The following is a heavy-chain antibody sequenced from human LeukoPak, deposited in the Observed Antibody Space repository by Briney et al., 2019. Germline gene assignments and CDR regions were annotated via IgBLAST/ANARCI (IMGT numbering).Heavy chain of an antibody. CDR2: IIPILGIA. CDR3: ASYSSGWYGRFDY. D-gene: IGHD6-19*01. J-gene: IGHJ4*02. V-gene: IGHV1-69*04. Sequence: SVKASCKASGGTFSSYAISWVRQAPGQGLEWMGRIIPILGIANYAQKFQGRVTITADKSTSTAYMELSSLRSEDTAVYYCASYSSGWYGRFDYWGQGTLVTVSS. CDR1: GGTFSSYA.